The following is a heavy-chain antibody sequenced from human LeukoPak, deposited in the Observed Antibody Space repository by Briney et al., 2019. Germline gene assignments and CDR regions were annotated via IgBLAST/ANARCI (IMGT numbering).Heavy chain of an antibody. J-gene: IGHJ4*02. CDR2: IYTDGSTK. V-gene: IGHV3-33*01. Sequence: GGSLRLSCAASGFIFSNSGMHWVRQAPGKALEWVTVIYTDGSTKYYADSVKGRFTISRDNSQNTLYLQMNSLRAEDTAVYYCARNSGGRRYYFTEWGQGTLVTVSS. CDR1: GFIFSNSG. CDR3: ARNSGGRRYYFTE. D-gene: IGHD3-10*01.